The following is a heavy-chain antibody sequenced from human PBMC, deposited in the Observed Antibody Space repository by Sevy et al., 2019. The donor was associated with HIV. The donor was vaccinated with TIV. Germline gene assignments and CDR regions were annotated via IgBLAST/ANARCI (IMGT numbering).Heavy chain of an antibody. V-gene: IGHV3-23*01. Sequence: GSLRLSCAASGFTFSRYAMNWVRQAPGKGLEWVSGISGSGGSGDKTNYADSVKGRFTISRDDSKNSLYLQLNSLRAGDTAIYYSARKYDSSGYFDYWGQGTLVTVSS. CDR1: GFTFSRYA. CDR3: ARKYDSSGYFDY. CDR2: ISGSGGSGDKT. J-gene: IGHJ4*02. D-gene: IGHD3-22*01.